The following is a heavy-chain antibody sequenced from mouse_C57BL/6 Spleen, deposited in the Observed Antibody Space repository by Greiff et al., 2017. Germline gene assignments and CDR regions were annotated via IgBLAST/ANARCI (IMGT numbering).Heavy chain of an antibody. CDR1: GYSITSGYD. Sequence: DVQLQESGPGMVKPSQSLSLTCTVTGYSITSGYDWHWIRHFPGNKLEWMGYISYSGSTNYNPSLKSRISITHDTSKNHFFLKLNSVTTEDTATYYCARGDEYFDYWGQGTTLTVSS. V-gene: IGHV3-1*01. J-gene: IGHJ2*01. CDR3: ARGDEYFDY. CDR2: ISYSGST.